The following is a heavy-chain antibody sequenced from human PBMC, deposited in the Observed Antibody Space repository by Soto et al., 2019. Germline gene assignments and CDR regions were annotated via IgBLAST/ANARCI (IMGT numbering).Heavy chain of an antibody. CDR1: GFTFSSYG. CDR2: ISYDGSNK. D-gene: IGHD3-3*01. V-gene: IGHV3-30*18. CDR3: AKDALAYYDFWS. Sequence: GGSLRLSCAASGFTFSSYGMHWVRQAPGKGLEWVAVISYDGSNKYYADSVKGRFTISRDNSKNTLYLQMNSLRAEDTAIYYCAKDALAYYDFWSWGQGTLVTVSS. J-gene: IGHJ4*02.